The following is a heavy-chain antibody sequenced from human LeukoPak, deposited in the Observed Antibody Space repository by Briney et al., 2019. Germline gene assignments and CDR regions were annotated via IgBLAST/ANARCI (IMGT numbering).Heavy chain of an antibody. J-gene: IGHJ6*02. Sequence: ASVKVSCKASGYTFTSYGISWVRQAPGQGLEWMGWIGAYNGNTNYAQKLQGRVTMTTDTSTSTAYMELRSLRSDDTAVYYCAREPRRRAGPKSYGDYYYGMDVWGQGTTVTVSS. CDR3: AREPRRRAGPKSYGDYYYGMDV. CDR1: GYTFTSYG. D-gene: IGHD4-17*01. V-gene: IGHV1-18*01. CDR2: IGAYNGNT.